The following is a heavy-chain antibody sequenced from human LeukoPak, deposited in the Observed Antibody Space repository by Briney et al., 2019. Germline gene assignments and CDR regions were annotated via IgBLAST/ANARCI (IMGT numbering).Heavy chain of an antibody. D-gene: IGHD3-9*01. CDR2: INPNSGGT. CDR3: ARDRAILTDGFDP. Sequence: GASVKVSCKASGYTFTNYYIHWVRQAPGQGLEWMGWINPNSGGTNYAQKFQGRVTMTRDTSISTAYMELSRLRSDDTAVYYCARDRAILTDGFDPWGQGTLVTVSS. V-gene: IGHV1-2*02. J-gene: IGHJ5*02. CDR1: GYTFTNYY.